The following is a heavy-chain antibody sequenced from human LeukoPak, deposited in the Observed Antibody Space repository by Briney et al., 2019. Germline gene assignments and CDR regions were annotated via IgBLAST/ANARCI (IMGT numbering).Heavy chain of an antibody. Sequence: SVKVSCKASGGTFGSYAISWVRQAPGQGLEWMGRIIPIFGMANYAQKFQGRVTITADKSTSTAYMELSSLRSEDTAVYYCARDHTGITIFGGSWFDPWGQGTLVTVSS. D-gene: IGHD3-3*01. J-gene: IGHJ5*02. CDR1: GGTFGSYA. V-gene: IGHV1-69*04. CDR2: IIPIFGMA. CDR3: ARDHTGITIFGGSWFDP.